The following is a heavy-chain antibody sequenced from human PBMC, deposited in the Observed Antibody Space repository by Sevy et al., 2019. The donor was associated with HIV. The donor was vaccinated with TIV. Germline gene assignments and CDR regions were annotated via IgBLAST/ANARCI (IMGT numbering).Heavy chain of an antibody. D-gene: IGHD3-22*01. CDR1: GFTFSSYA. CDR3: AKDDYDSSGYDDYFDY. V-gene: IGHV3-23*01. CDR2: ISGSGGST. Sequence: GGSLRLSCAASGFTFSSYAMSWVRQAPGKGLEWVSAISGSGGSTYYADSVKGRFTISRDNSKNTLYLQMNSLRAEDTAVYYCAKDDYDSSGYDDYFDYWGQGTLVTVSS. J-gene: IGHJ4*02.